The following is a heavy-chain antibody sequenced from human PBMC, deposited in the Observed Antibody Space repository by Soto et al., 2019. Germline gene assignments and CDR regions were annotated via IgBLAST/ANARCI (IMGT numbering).Heavy chain of an antibody. Sequence: SETLSLTCTVSGSYISSYYWTWIRQPPGKGLDWIGYIYYSGSTNSTPSLKSRVTISVDTSKNQFSLKLSSVTAADTAVYYCARDVLLWFGEQNYYYYGMDVWGQGTTVTVSS. CDR1: GSYISSYY. CDR3: ARDVLLWFGEQNYYYYGMDV. J-gene: IGHJ6*02. D-gene: IGHD3-10*01. CDR2: IYYSGST. V-gene: IGHV4-59*01.